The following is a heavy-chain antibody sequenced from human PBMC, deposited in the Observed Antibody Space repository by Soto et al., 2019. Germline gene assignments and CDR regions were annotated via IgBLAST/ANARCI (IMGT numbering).Heavy chain of an antibody. CDR1: GFTFSSYW. CDR3: AGVAYSYGFAFDI. V-gene: IGHV3-7*01. D-gene: IGHD5-18*01. J-gene: IGHJ3*02. CDR2: IKQDGSEK. Sequence: GGSLRLSCAASGFTFSSYWMSWVRQAPGKGLEWVANIKQDGSEKYYVYSVKGRFIISRDNAKNSLYLQMNSLRAEDTVVYYCAGVAYSYGFAFDIWGQGTMVTVSS.